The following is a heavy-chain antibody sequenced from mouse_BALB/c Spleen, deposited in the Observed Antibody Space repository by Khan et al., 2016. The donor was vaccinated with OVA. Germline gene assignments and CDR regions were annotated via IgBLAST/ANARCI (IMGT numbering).Heavy chain of an antibody. CDR1: GFSIKDYY. CDR2: IDPENGDT. J-gene: IGHJ3*01. D-gene: IGHD3-3*01. Sequence: VQLQQSGAELVRSGASVNLSCTASGFSIKDYYMHWVKQRPEQGLEWIGWIDPENGDTEYAPKFQGKATVPADTSSNTAHLQLSSLTSEDTAVYYCKRADVGFAYWGQGTLVTVSA. CDR3: KRADVGFAY. V-gene: IGHV14-4*02.